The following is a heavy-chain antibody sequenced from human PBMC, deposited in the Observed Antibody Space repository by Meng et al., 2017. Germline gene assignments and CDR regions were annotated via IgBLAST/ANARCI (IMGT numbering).Heavy chain of an antibody. CDR3: ASAGGTTVAATALFGY. Sequence: GESLKISCAASGFTFSIYSMNWVRQAPGKGLEWVSSISTSSSYISYADSVKGRFTISRDNSKNTLYLQMNSLRAEDTAVYYCASAGGTTVAATALFGYWGQGTLVTVSS. J-gene: IGHJ4*02. CDR2: ISTSSSYI. V-gene: IGHV3-21*01. CDR1: GFTFSIYS. D-gene: IGHD6-25*01.